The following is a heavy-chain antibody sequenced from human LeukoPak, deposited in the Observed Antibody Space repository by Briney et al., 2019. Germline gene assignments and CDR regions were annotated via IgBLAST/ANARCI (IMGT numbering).Heavy chain of an antibody. CDR2: ITSSSSYI. CDR3: ARDPYSGGYGDYYYYYMDL. V-gene: IGHV3-21*01. D-gene: IGHD1-26*01. CDR1: GFTFGTYS. Sequence: PGGSLRLSCVDSGFTFGTYSMNWVRQAPGKGLEWVSSITSSSSYIYYADSVKGRFTISRDNAKNSLYLQMNSLRAEDTAVYYCARDPYSGGYGDYYYYYMDLWGQGTTVTISS. J-gene: IGHJ6*03.